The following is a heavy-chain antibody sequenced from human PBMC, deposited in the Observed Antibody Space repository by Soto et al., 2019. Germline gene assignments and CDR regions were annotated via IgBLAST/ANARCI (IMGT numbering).Heavy chain of an antibody. CDR1: GYNFAGYW. CDR3: ARGGVSTRTFDY. Sequence: GESLKISCKGSGYNFAGYWIAWVRQMPGKGLELMGIIYPSDSDTRYRPSFQGQVTISADKSISSAYLQWSSLRASDTSMYYCARGGVSTRTFDYWGQGTPVTVSS. V-gene: IGHV5-51*01. J-gene: IGHJ4*02. D-gene: IGHD3-3*01. CDR2: IYPSDSDT.